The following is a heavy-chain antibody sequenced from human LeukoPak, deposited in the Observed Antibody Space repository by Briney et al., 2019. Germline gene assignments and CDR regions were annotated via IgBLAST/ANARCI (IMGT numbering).Heavy chain of an antibody. CDR1: GGTFSSYA. CDR3: ARGDYVWGSYVAFDI. V-gene: IGHV1-69*05. Sequence: SVKVSCKASGGTFSSYAISWVRQAPGQGLEWMGGIIPIFGTANYAQKLQGRVTMTTDTSTSTAYMELRSLRSDDTAVYYCARGDYVWGSYVAFDIWGQGTMVTVSS. CDR2: IIPIFGTA. J-gene: IGHJ3*02. D-gene: IGHD3-16*01.